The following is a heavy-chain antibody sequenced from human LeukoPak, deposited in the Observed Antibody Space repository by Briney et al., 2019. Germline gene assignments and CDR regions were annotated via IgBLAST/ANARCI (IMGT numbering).Heavy chain of an antibody. CDR3: ARVRYYDSSGYYGMDV. CDR1: GFIFSNYW. J-gene: IGHJ6*02. D-gene: IGHD3-22*01. CDR2: INQDGSEK. Sequence: GGSLRLSCAASGFIFSNYWMSWVRQAPGKGLEWVANINQDGSEKYHVDSVKGRFTISRDNAKNSLYLQMNSLRAEDTAVYYCARVRYYDSSGYYGMDVWGQGTTVTVSS. V-gene: IGHV3-7*03.